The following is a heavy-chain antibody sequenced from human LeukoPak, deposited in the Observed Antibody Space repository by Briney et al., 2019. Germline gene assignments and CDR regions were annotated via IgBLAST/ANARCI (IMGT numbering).Heavy chain of an antibody. D-gene: IGHD5-18*01. CDR2: IIPIFGTA. J-gene: IGHJ4*02. V-gene: IGHV1-69*05. Sequence: SVKVSCKASGGTFSSYAISWVRQAPGQGLEWMGGIIPIFGTANYAQKFQGRVTITTDKSTSTAYMELSSLRSEDTAVYYCARIKGVDTAMGPFDYWGQGTLVTVSS. CDR1: GGTFSSYA. CDR3: ARIKGVDTAMGPFDY.